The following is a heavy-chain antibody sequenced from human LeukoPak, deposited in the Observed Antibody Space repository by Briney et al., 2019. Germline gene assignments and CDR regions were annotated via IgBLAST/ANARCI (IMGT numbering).Heavy chain of an antibody. J-gene: IGHJ3*02. CDR3: AKARFVTIFGVVDAFDI. Sequence: GGSLRLSCAASGFTFSSYGMHWVRQAPGKGLEWVSAISGSGGSTYYADSVKGRFTISRDNSKNTLYLQMNSLRAEDTAVYYCAKARFVTIFGVVDAFDIWGQGTMVTVSS. CDR1: GFTFSSYG. D-gene: IGHD3-3*01. CDR2: ISGSGGST. V-gene: IGHV3-23*01.